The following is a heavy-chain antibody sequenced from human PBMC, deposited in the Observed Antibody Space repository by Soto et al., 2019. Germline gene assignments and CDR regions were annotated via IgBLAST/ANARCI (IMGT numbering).Heavy chain of an antibody. V-gene: IGHV3-30-3*01. J-gene: IGHJ6*02. CDR3: ARDDLDSGYDLRVTIAVRGMDV. Sequence: GGSLRLSCAASGFTFSSYAMHWVRQAPGKGLEWVAVISYDGSNKYYADSVKGRFTISRDNSKNTLYLQMNSLRAEDTAVYYCARDDLDSGYDLRVTIAVRGMDVWGQGTTVTVSS. CDR2: ISYDGSNK. CDR1: GFTFSSYA. D-gene: IGHD5-12*01.